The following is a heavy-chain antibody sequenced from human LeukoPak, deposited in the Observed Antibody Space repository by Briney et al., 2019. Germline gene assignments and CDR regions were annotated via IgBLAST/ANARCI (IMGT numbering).Heavy chain of an antibody. V-gene: IGHV3-53*01. CDR1: GFTVSSNY. CDR2: IYSGGST. CDR3: AKDLGRYRNNYFDY. Sequence: PGGSLRLSCAASGFTVSSNYMSWVRQAPGKGLEWVSVIYSGGSTYYADSVKGRFTISRDSSKNTLYLQMNSLRAEDTAVYYCAKDLGRYRNNYFDYWGQGTLVTVSS. D-gene: IGHD1-26*01. J-gene: IGHJ4*02.